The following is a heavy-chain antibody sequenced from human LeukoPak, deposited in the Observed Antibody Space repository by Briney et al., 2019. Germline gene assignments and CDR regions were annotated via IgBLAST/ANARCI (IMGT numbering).Heavy chain of an antibody. J-gene: IGHJ4*02. Sequence: GGSLRLSCAASGFTFSSYAMHWVRQAPGKGLEWVAVISYDGSNKYYADSVKGRFTISRDNSKNTLYLQMNSLRVEDTAVYYCAKDRNDWKQGIDSWGQGTLVTVST. CDR1: GFTFSSYA. CDR3: AKDRNDWKQGIDS. CDR2: ISYDGSNK. V-gene: IGHV3-30-3*01. D-gene: IGHD1-1*01.